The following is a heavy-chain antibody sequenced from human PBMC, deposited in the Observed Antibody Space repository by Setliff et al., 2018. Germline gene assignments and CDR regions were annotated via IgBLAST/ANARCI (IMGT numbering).Heavy chain of an antibody. V-gene: IGHV4-39*02. CDR2: VDHSGNT. J-gene: IGHJ5*02. CDR3: ARERGFAGYYGSWTHQSFDL. CDR1: GDSISRSTYY. D-gene: IGHD3-10*01. Sequence: SETLSLTCTVSGDSISRSTYYWGWIRQSPGKGLDWIGTVDHSGNTFYNPSLKSRVTISVDTSKNQFSLNLISVTAADTAVYYCARERGFAGYYGSWTHQSFDLWGQGSLVTV.